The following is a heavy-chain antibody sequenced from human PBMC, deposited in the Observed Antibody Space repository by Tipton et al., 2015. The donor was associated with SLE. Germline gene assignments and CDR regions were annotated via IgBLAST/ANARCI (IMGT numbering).Heavy chain of an antibody. CDR3: ARSPLYSSSWYIPGGDAFDI. Sequence: TLSLTCAVYGGSFSGYYWSWIRQPPGKGLGWIGEINHSGSTNYNPSLKSRVTISVDTSKNQFSLKLSSVTAADTAVYYCARSPLYSSSWYIPGGDAFDIWGQGTMVTVSS. CDR1: GGSFSGYY. CDR2: INHSGST. D-gene: IGHD6-13*01. J-gene: IGHJ3*02. V-gene: IGHV4-34*01.